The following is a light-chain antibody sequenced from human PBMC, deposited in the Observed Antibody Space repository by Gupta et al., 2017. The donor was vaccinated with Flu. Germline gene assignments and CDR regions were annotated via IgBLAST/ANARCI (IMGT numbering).Light chain of an antibody. Sequence: EIASTQSPGTLSLSPGERATLSCMASQSVSSSYLAWYQQKPGQAPRLLIYGASTRATGVPDRFSGSGSGTDFTLTISRLEPEDFAVYYCQQYCSSPRTFGQGTKVEIK. CDR1: QSVSSSY. V-gene: IGKV3-20*01. CDR2: GAS. J-gene: IGKJ1*01. CDR3: QQYCSSPRT.